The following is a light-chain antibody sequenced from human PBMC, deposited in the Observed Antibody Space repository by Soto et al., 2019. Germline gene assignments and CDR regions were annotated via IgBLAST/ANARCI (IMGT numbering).Light chain of an antibody. CDR3: LQSYSIPYT. V-gene: IGKV1-39*01. Sequence: DIQMTRSPSSLSASEGYRVTTTCRASQSISSYLNWYQQKPGKAPKLLINAASSLQSGVPLRFSGGGSGTDFTLTISYLQPEDFATYYCLQSYSIPYTFGQGTKLEI. CDR2: AAS. J-gene: IGKJ2*01. CDR1: QSISSY.